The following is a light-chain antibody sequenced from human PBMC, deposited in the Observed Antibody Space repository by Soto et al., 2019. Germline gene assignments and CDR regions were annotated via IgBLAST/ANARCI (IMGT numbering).Light chain of an antibody. J-gene: IGKJ3*01. CDR1: QSVSSN. CDR3: QQYNNWSFT. Sequence: EIVMTQSPATLSVSPGERATLSCRASQSVSSNLAWYQQKPGQAPRLLIYGASTRATGIPARFSVSGSGTEFTLTNSSLQSENFAVYYCQQYNNWSFTFGPGTKVDIK. CDR2: GAS. V-gene: IGKV3-15*01.